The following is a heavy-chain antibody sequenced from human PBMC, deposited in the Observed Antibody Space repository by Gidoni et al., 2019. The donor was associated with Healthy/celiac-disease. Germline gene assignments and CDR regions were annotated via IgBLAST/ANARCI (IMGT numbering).Heavy chain of an antibody. D-gene: IGHD3-10*01. CDR2: ISSSGSTI. J-gene: IGHJ6*02. CDR3: ARVNAWFGEAYYYYGMDV. Sequence: EVQLVESGGGLVQPGGSLRLSCAASGFISRSYEMNWVRQAPGKGLEWVSYISSSGSTIYYADSVKGRFTISRDNAKNSLYLQMNSLRAEDTAVYYCARVNAWFGEAYYYYGMDVWGQGTTVTVSS. V-gene: IGHV3-48*03. CDR1: GFISRSYE.